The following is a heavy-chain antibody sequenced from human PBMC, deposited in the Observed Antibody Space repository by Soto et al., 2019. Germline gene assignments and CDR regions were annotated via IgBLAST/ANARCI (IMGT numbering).Heavy chain of an antibody. J-gene: IGHJ4*02. CDR3: ARTSLVVAAATREDY. D-gene: IGHD2-15*01. V-gene: IGHV3-74*01. Sequence: EVQLVESGGALVQPGGSLRLSCAASGFTFSSYWMHWVRQAPGKGLVWVSRINSDGSSTSYADSVKGRFTISRDNAKNTLYLQMNSLRAEDTAVYYCARTSLVVAAATREDYWGQGTLVTVPS. CDR1: GFTFSSYW. CDR2: INSDGSST.